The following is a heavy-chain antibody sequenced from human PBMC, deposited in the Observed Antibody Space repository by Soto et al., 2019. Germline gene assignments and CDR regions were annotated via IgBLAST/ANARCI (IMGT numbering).Heavy chain of an antibody. V-gene: IGHV3-48*02. CDR1: GFTFSSYS. D-gene: IGHD2-15*01. Sequence: GGSLRLSCAASGFTFSSYSMNRVRQAPGKGLEWVSYISSSSSTIYYADSVKGRFTISRDNAKNSLYLQMNSLRDEDTAVYYWARGCSGGSCIFDYWGQGTLVTVSS. CDR3: ARGCSGGSCIFDY. CDR2: ISSSSSTI. J-gene: IGHJ4*02.